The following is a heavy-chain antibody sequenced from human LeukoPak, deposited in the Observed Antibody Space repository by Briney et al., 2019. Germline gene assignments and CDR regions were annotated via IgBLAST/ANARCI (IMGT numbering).Heavy chain of an antibody. V-gene: IGHV3-9*01. CDR2: ISWNSGSI. J-gene: IGHJ3*02. CDR3: AKDRSESLGDAHQDDAFDI. D-gene: IGHD3-16*01. Sequence: PGRSLRLSCAASGFTFDDYAMHWVRQAPGKGLEWVSGISWNSGSIYYADSVKGRFNISRDNAKNSLYLQMNSLRAEDTALYYCAKDRSESLGDAHQDDAFDIWGQGTMVTVSS. CDR1: GFTFDDYA.